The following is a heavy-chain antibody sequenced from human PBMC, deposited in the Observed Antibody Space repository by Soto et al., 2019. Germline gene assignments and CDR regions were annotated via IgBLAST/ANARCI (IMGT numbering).Heavy chain of an antibody. D-gene: IGHD6-13*01. CDR3: ARYSSSWYWFDP. J-gene: IGHJ5*02. CDR1: GYTFTGYY. Sequence: ASVKVSCKASGYTFTGYYMHWVRQAPGQGLEWMGWINPNSGGTNYAQKLQGRVTMTTDTSTSTAYMELRSLRSDDTAVYYCARYSSSWYWFDPWGQGTLVTVSS. V-gene: IGHV1-2*02. CDR2: INPNSGGT.